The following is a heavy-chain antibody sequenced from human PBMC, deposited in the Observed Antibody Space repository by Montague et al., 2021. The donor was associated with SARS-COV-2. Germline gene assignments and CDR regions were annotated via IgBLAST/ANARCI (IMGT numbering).Heavy chain of an antibody. CDR1: GGSISSAGYS. J-gene: IGHJ4*02. D-gene: IGHD2-15*01. Sequence: TLSLTCAVSGGSISSAGYSWSWIRQPPGKGLEWIGYIYHSGTTYYNPSLKSRVTISVDRSKNQFSLKLTSVTAADTAVYYCGRGVVAATPVVDYWGQGTLVTVSS. V-gene: IGHV4-30-2*01. CDR2: IYHSGTT. CDR3: GRGVVAATPVVDY.